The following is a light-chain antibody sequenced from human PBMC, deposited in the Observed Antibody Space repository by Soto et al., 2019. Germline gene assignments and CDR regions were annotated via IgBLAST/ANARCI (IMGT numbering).Light chain of an antibody. J-gene: IGKJ1*01. Sequence: EIVLTQYTGTLSLSPEERATLSCRASQSVSNNYLAWYQQKPGQAPRLLIYGASNRATGIPDRFSGSGSGTDFTLTISRLEPEDFAVYYCQQYGSSGTFGQGSMVDIK. V-gene: IGKV3-20*01. CDR1: QSVSNNY. CDR3: QQYGSSGT. CDR2: GAS.